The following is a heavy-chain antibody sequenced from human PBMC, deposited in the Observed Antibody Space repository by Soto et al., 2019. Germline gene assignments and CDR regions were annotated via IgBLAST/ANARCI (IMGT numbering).Heavy chain of an antibody. CDR2: ISYDGGNK. D-gene: IGHD1-7*01. CDR1: GFTFSSYA. CDR3: ARQITGTNSTHYYYYGMDV. V-gene: IGHV3-30-3*01. J-gene: IGHJ6*02. Sequence: GGSLRLSCAASGFTFSSYAMHWVRQAPGKGLEWVAVISYDGGNKYYADSVKGRFTISRDNSKNTLYLQMNSLRAEDTAVYYCARQITGTNSTHYYYYGMDVWGQGTTVTVSS.